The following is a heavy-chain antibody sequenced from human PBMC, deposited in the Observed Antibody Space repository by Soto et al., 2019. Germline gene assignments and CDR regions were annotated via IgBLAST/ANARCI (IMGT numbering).Heavy chain of an antibody. D-gene: IGHD3-3*01. J-gene: IGHJ4*02. CDR2: IYSGGST. CDR3: ARDFPSTIFGVV. CDR1: GFTVSSNY. V-gene: IGHV3-53*01. Sequence: PGGSLRLSCAASGFTVSSNYMSWVRQAPGKGLEWVSVIYSGGSTYYADSVKGRFTISRDNSKNTLYLQMNSLRAEDTAVYYCARDFPSTIFGVVWGQGTLVTVSS.